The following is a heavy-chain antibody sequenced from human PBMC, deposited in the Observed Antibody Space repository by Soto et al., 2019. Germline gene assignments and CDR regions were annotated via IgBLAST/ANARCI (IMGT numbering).Heavy chain of an antibody. CDR2: ISWNSGSI. Sequence: PGGSLRLSCAASGFTFDDYAMHWVRQAPGKGLEWVSGISWNSGSIGYADSVKGRFTISRDNAKNSLYLQMNSLRAEDTALYYCAKADYWGQGTLVTVS. CDR3: AKADY. CDR1: GFTFDDYA. J-gene: IGHJ4*02. V-gene: IGHV3-9*01.